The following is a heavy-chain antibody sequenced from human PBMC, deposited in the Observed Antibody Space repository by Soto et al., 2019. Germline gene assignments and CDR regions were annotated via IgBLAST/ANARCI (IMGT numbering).Heavy chain of an antibody. J-gene: IGHJ4*02. V-gene: IGHV3-23*01. D-gene: IGHD3-10*01. CDR2: ISGSGGST. CDR1: GFTFSSYA. Sequence: GGSLRLSCAASGFTFSSYAMSWVRQAPGKGLEWVSAISGSGGSTYYADSVKGRFTISRDNSKNTLYLQMNSLRAEDTAVYYCAKDRKTPQRYYYGSGSYLRGGYWGQGTLVTVSS. CDR3: AKDRKTPQRYYYGSGSYLRGGY.